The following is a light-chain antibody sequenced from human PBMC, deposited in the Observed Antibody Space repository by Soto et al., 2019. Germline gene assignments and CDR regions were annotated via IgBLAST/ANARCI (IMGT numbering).Light chain of an antibody. CDR1: QSVSSY. Sequence: IVMTQSPSSRSVSQGERATLSCRASQSVSSYLAWYQQKPGQAPRLLIYDASNRATGIPARFSGSGSGTDFTLTISSLEPEDFAVYYCQQRRYELTFGQGTKVDI. CDR2: DAS. CDR3: QQRRYELT. J-gene: IGKJ4*01. V-gene: IGKV3-11*01.